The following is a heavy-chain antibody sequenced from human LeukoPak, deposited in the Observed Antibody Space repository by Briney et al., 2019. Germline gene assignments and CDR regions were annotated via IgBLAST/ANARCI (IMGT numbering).Heavy chain of an antibody. V-gene: IGHV4-31*03. Sequence: SETLSLTCTVSGGSISSGGYYWSWIRQHPGKGLEWIGYIYYSGSTYYNPSLKSRVTISVDTSKNQFSLKLNSVTAADTAVYYCARAGIYDSSGYSYRFFDYWGQGTLVTVSS. J-gene: IGHJ4*02. CDR2: IYYSGST. CDR1: GGSISSGGYY. CDR3: ARAGIYDSSGYSYRFFDY. D-gene: IGHD3-22*01.